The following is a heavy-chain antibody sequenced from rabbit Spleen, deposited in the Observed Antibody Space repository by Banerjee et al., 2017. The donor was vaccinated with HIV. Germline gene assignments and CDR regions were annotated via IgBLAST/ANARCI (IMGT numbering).Heavy chain of an antibody. CDR1: GVSFTTTHY. Sequence: QSLEESGGDLVKPGASLTLTCTASGVSFTTTHYLCWVRQAPGKGLEWIACIEGGSSAFSYFASWAKGRFTISKPSSTTVTLQLNSLTAADTATYFCARGSATMTMVITGYYLSLWGPGTLVTVS. V-gene: IGHV1S40*01. D-gene: IGHD2-1*01. J-gene: IGHJ6*01. CDR3: ARGSATMTMVITGYYLSL. CDR2: IEGGSSAFS.